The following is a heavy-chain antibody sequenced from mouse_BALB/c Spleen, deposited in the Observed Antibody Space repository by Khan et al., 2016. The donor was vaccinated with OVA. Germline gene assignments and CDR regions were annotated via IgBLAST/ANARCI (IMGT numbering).Heavy chain of an antibody. CDR1: GYTFTEYT. J-gene: IGHJ1*01. Sequence: EVQLQQSGPELVKPGASVKISCKTSGYTFTEYTMHWVKQSHGKSLEWIGRFNPNNGGTSYNQKFKGRATLTDGESSSTAYMELRSLTSEDSAVYYCTRRDYYAYNWYFDVWGAGTTVTVSS. CDR3: TRRDYYAYNWYFDV. V-gene: IGHV1-22*01. D-gene: IGHD1-2*01. CDR2: FNPNNGGT.